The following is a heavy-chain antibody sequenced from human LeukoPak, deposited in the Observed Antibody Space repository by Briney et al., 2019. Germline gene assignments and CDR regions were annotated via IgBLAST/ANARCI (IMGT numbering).Heavy chain of an antibody. J-gene: IGHJ4*02. CDR3: AADRHRTSPRCSPYNFDY. CDR2: IVVGSGNT. CDR1: GFTFSSSA. D-gene: IGHD4/OR15-4a*01. Sequence: ASVTVSCKASGFTFSSSAVQWVRQPRGQPLECIGWIVVGSGNTNYAQKFQERVTITRDMSTGTAYMELSSLRSEDTAVYYCAADRHRTSPRCSPYNFDYWGQGTLVTVSS. V-gene: IGHV1-58*01.